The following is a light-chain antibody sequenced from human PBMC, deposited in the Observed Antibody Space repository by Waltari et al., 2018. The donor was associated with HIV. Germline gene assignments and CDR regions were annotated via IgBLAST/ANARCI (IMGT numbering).Light chain of an antibody. CDR3: QQCYATPLT. Sequence: DIVITPSPDSLAVPLGERATTNCQSSQSALSSSDNNNYLVWYQQKPGQPPKLRISWASTRESGVPDRFRGNGSGTDFTLTISNLQAEDVAVYYCQQCYATPLTFGGGTKVEIK. J-gene: IGKJ4*01. V-gene: IGKV4-1*01. CDR1: QSALSSSDNNNY. CDR2: WAS.